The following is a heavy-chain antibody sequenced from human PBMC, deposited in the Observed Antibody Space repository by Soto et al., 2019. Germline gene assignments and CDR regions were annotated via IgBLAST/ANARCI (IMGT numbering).Heavy chain of an antibody. J-gene: IGHJ5*02. CDR1: GASIGSGGW. CDR2: IFHDGNT. CDR3: ARHEGWTGPDQ. V-gene: IGHV4-4*02. D-gene: IGHD2-8*02. Sequence: ETLSLTCAVSGASIGSGGWWSWVRQPPGKGLEWIAEIFHDGNTNYSPSLKSRVTISVDKSQNQFSLNVYSVTAADTAVYYCARHEGWTGPDQWGQGTLVTVSS.